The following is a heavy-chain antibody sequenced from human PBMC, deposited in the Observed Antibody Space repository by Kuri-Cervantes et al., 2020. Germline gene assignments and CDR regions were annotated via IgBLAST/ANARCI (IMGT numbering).Heavy chain of an antibody. J-gene: IGHJ5*02. CDR3: ARAGVNTPAAKGPFDP. D-gene: IGHD2-15*01. V-gene: IGHV1-18*01. CDR2: ISAYNGNT. CDR1: GYTFTSYG. Sequence: ASVKVSCKASGYTFTSYGISWVRQAPGQGREWMGWISAYNGNTNYAQKLQGRVTMTTDTSTSTAYMELRSLRSDDTAVYYCARAGVNTPAAKGPFDPWGQGTLVTVSS.